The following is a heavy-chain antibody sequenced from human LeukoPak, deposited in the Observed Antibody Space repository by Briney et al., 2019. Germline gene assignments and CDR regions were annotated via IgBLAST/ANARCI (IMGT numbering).Heavy chain of an antibody. Sequence: GESLKISCKGSGYTFTNYWIGWVRQMPGKGLEWMGIIYPGDSDTRYSPSFQGQVTISADKSITTAYLHCSSLKASDTAMYYCARRMAAALDDAFDIWGQGTMVTVSS. J-gene: IGHJ3*02. CDR1: GYTFTNYW. V-gene: IGHV5-51*01. CDR2: IYPGDSDT. CDR3: ARRMAAALDDAFDI. D-gene: IGHD6-13*01.